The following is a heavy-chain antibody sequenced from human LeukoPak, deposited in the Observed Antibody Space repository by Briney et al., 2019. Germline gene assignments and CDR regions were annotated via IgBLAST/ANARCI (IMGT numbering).Heavy chain of an antibody. D-gene: IGHD3-10*01. J-gene: IGHJ5*02. CDR1: GGSFSGYY. Sequence: SETLSLTCAVYGGSFSGYYWSWTRQPPGKGLERIGEINHSGSTNYNPSLKSRVTISVDTSKNQFSLKLSSVTAADTAVYYCARGGLNYYGSGSYRKYNWFGPWGQGTLVTVSS. CDR3: ARGGLNYYGSGSYRKYNWFGP. V-gene: IGHV4-34*01. CDR2: INHSGST.